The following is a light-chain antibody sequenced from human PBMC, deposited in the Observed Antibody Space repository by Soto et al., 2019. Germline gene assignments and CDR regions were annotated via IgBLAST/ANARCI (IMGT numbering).Light chain of an antibody. V-gene: IGKV3-20*01. CDR3: QQYGSSHRT. Sequence: EIVLMQCPGTLSLSPGERATLSCRASQSVSSSYLAWYQQKPGQAPRLLIYGASSRATGIPDRFSGSGSGTDFTLTISRLEPEDFAVYYCQQYGSSHRTFGQGTKVDIK. J-gene: IGKJ1*01. CDR1: QSVSSSY. CDR2: GAS.